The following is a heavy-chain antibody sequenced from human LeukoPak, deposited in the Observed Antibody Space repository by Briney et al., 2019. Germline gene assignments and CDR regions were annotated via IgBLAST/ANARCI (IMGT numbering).Heavy chain of an antibody. D-gene: IGHD2-21*01. CDR3: AKDISSSPIPGDYFDD. CDR2: ISWNGGII. V-gene: IGHV3-9*01. CDR1: GFILNDYA. Sequence: PGGSLRLSCAASGFILNDYAMHWVRQAPGKGLEWVSSISWNGGIIGYADSVKGRFTISRDNAKNSLYLQINSLRAEDTALYHCAKDISSSPIPGDYFDDWGQGTLVTVSS. J-gene: IGHJ4*02.